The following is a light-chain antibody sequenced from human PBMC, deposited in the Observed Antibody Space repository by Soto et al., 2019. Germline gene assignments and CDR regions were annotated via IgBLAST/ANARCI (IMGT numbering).Light chain of an antibody. V-gene: IGLV2-8*01. CDR1: SSDVGAYNY. Sequence: QSVLTQPPSASGSPGQSVTISCTGTSSDVGAYNYVSWYQQHPGKAPKLMIYEGIKRPSGVSNRFSGSNSGSTASLTISGLQAEDEADYYCCSYVGVTTYVFGTGTKLTVL. J-gene: IGLJ1*01. CDR2: EGI. CDR3: CSYVGVTTYV.